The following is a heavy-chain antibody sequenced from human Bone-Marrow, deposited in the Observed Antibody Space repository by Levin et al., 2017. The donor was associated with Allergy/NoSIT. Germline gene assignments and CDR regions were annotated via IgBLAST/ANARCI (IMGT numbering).Heavy chain of an antibody. Sequence: KASETLSLTCAVYGGSFSGYYWSWIRQPPGKGLEWIGEINHSGSTNYNPSLTSRVTISVDTSKNPFSLKLRSVTAADTAVYYCARVVSGRGDDFSVMGYNWFDPWGQGTLVTVSS. J-gene: IGHJ5*02. V-gene: IGHV4-34*01. D-gene: IGHD4-11*01. CDR1: GGSFSGYY. CDR2: INHSGST. CDR3: ARVVSGRGDDFSVMGYNWFDP.